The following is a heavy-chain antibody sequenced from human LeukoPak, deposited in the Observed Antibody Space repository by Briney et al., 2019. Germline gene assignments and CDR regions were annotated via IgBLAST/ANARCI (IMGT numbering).Heavy chain of an antibody. Sequence: SETLSLTCTVSGGSISSSSYYWGWIRQPPGKGLGWIGSIYYSGSTYYNPSLKSRVTISVDTSKNQFSLKLSSVTAADTAVYYCARSRYNWNGQNWFDPWGQGTLVTVSS. J-gene: IGHJ5*02. D-gene: IGHD1-20*01. CDR1: GGSISSSSYY. CDR2: IYYSGST. CDR3: ARSRYNWNGQNWFDP. V-gene: IGHV4-39*07.